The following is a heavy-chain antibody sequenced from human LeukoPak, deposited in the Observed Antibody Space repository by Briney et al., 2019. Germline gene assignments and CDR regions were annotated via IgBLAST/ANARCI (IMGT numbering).Heavy chain of an antibody. CDR1: GFTFSSYW. V-gene: IGHV3-7*01. D-gene: IGHD6-19*01. CDR3: ARASSGWYHGYYFDY. J-gene: IGHJ4*02. CDR2: IKQDGSEK. Sequence: GSLRLSCAASGFTFSSYWMSWVRQAPGKGLEWVANIKQDGSEKYYVDSVKGRFTISRDNAKNSLYLQMNSLRAEDTAVYYCARASSGWYHGYYFDYWGQGTLVTVSS.